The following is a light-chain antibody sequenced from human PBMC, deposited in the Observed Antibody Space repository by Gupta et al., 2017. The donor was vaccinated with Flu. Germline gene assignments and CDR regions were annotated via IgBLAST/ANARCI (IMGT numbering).Light chain of an antibody. V-gene: IGKV3-20*01. J-gene: IGKJ2*01. CDR2: RAS. CDR1: QTVPQNF. Sequence: DIVLTQSPGTLSLSPGEPATLSCRASQTVPQNFLAWYQQKPGQAPRLLIYRASIRAAGIPDRFSGSGSGADFTLSISRPEPEDFAVYYCYQYGNPPPYNVGQGTKLEIK. CDR3: YQYGNPPPYN.